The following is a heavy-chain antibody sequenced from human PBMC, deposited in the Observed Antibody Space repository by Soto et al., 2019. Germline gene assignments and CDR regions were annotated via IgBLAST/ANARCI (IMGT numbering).Heavy chain of an antibody. J-gene: IGHJ4*02. V-gene: IGHV3-23*01. CDR2: ISGSGGST. Sequence: AGGSLRLSCAASGFTFSSYAMSWVRQAPGKGLEWVSAISGSGGSTYYADSVKGRFTISRDNSKNTLYLQMNSLRAEDTAVYYCAKAGLLWFGEFYLDYWGQGTLVTVSS. CDR3: AKAGLLWFGEFYLDY. D-gene: IGHD3-10*01. CDR1: GFTFSSYA.